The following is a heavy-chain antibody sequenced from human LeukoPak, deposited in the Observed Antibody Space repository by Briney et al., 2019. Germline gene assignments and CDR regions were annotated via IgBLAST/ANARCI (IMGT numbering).Heavy chain of an antibody. Sequence: QTGGSLRLSCTAPGFTFSSCAIHWIRQAPGKGLEWVALVWHDGSNKYYADSVKGRFTISRDNSKNTVYLQMNSLRAEDTAVYYCARELFGSGSCPDYWGQGTLVTVSS. CDR1: GFTFSSCA. CDR2: VWHDGSNK. D-gene: IGHD3-10*01. CDR3: ARELFGSGSCPDY. V-gene: IGHV3-33*01. J-gene: IGHJ4*02.